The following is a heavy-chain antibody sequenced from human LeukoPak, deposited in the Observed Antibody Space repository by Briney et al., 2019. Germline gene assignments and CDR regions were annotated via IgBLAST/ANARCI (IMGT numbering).Heavy chain of an antibody. V-gene: IGHV1-18*01. CDR2: ISAYNGNT. Sequence: ASVKVSCKASGYTFTSYGISWVRQAPGQGLEWMGWISAYNGNTNYAQKLQGRVTMTTDASTSTAYMELRSLRSNDTAVYYCARSSYCGGDCYSEMDVWGQGTTVTVSS. CDR1: GYTFTSYG. CDR3: ARSSYCGGDCYSEMDV. J-gene: IGHJ6*02. D-gene: IGHD2-21*02.